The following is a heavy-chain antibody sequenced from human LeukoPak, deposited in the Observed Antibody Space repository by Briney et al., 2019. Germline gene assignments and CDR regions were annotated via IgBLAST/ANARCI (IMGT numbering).Heavy chain of an antibody. Sequence: GGSLRLSCEASGFTFGSYTMNWFRQAPGKGLEWVSNISGSGGSIYYADSVKGRFTISRDNGKKSLYLQMNSLRADDTAVYYCARVGYTDYYYYYMDVWGKGTTVTVSS. D-gene: IGHD6-13*01. CDR3: ARVGYTDYYYYYMDV. CDR1: GFTFGSYT. V-gene: IGHV3-48*01. CDR2: ISGSGGSI. J-gene: IGHJ6*03.